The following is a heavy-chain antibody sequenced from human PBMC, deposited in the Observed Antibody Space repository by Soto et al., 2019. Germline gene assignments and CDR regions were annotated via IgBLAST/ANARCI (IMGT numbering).Heavy chain of an antibody. Sequence: ASVKVSCKASGYTFIRYYIHWVRQAPGQGLEWMGTINPHSGNTVYAQNFQGRVTMTRDTSTSTVYMELSGLKSEDTAVYFCAREFQRGNCGSGSCYFDYWGQGPLVTVSS. J-gene: IGHJ4*02. CDR1: GYTFIRYY. D-gene: IGHD2-15*01. CDR3: AREFQRGNCGSGSCYFDY. CDR2: INPHSGNT. V-gene: IGHV1-46*01.